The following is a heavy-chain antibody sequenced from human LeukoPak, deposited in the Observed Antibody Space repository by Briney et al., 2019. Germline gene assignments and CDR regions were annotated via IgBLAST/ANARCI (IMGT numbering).Heavy chain of an antibody. V-gene: IGHV4-59*01. Sequence: PSETLSLTCTVSGASISNYYWTWIRQPPGKGLEWIGYIYYSGTTNYNPSLKSRVTISVDTSKNQFSLKLSSVTAADPAVYYCARGGWYFRDYWGQGTLVTVSS. CDR3: ARGGWYFRDY. CDR1: GASISNYY. CDR2: IYYSGTT. D-gene: IGHD6-19*01. J-gene: IGHJ4*02.